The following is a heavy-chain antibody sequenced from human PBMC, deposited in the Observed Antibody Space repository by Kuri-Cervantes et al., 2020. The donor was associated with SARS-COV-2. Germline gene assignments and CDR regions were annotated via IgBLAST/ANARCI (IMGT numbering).Heavy chain of an antibody. CDR2: INTDGSHK. D-gene: IGHD6-13*01. V-gene: IGHV3-21*01. CDR3: AKDLESQQLVRGLVYYYYYMDV. CDR1: GFTFSSYS. Sequence: GGSLRLSCAASGFTFSSYSMLWVRQAPGKGLEWVSSINTDGSHKNYADSVKGRFTISRDNSKNTLYLQMNSLRAEDTAVYYCAKDLESQQLVRGLVYYYYYMDVWGKGTTVTVSS. J-gene: IGHJ6*03.